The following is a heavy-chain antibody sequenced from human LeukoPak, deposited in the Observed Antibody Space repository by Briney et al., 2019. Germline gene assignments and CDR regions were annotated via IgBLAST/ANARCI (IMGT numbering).Heavy chain of an antibody. CDR2: IYYSGST. Sequence: SETLSLTCTVSGGSISSSSYYWGWIRQPPGKGLEWIGSIYYSGSTYYNPSLKSRVTISVDTSKNQFSLKLSSVTAADTAVYYCVRDLDYSTTWYDYWGQGTPVTVSS. V-gene: IGHV4-39*07. CDR3: VRDLDYSTTWYDY. CDR1: GGSISSSSYY. J-gene: IGHJ4*02. D-gene: IGHD6-13*01.